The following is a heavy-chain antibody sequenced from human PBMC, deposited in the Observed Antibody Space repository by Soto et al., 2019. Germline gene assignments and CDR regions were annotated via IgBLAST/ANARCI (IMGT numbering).Heavy chain of an antibody. J-gene: IGHJ6*02. Sequence: ASVKVSCKASGFTFTSSAVQWVRQARGQRLEWIGWINPNSGGTNYAQKFQGRVTMTRDTSISTAYMELSRLRSDDTAVHYCARLMDYYYYYGMDVWGQGTTVTVSS. CDR1: GFTFTSSA. CDR2: INPNSGGT. V-gene: IGHV1-2*02. CDR3: ARLMDYYYYYGMDV.